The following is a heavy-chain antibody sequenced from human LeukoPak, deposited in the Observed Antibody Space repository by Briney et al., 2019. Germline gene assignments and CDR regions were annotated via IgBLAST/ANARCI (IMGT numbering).Heavy chain of an antibody. D-gene: IGHD2/OR15-2a*01. CDR2: ISTSSTYI. J-gene: IGHJ4*02. Sequence: GGSLRLSCAASGLTFNTYSMIWVRRAPRKGLEWVSSISTSSTYIDYADSVKGRFTISRDNAKNSLYLQMNSLRAEDTAVYYCASMSSTRYYFEIWGLGTLVTVSS. V-gene: IGHV3-21*01. CDR3: ASMSSTRYYFEI. CDR1: GLTFNTYS.